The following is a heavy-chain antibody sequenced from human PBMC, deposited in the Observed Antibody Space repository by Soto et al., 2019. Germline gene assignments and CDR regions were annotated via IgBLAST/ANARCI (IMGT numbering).Heavy chain of an antibody. CDR3: ARCYGSGSPAGYNWFDP. Sequence: ASVKVSCKASGGTFSSYAISWVRQAPGQGLEWMGGIIPIFGTANYAQKFQGRVTITADESTSTAYMELSSLRSEDTAVYYCARCYGSGSPAGYNWFDPWGQGTLVTVYS. J-gene: IGHJ5*02. V-gene: IGHV1-69*13. CDR2: IIPIFGTA. D-gene: IGHD3-10*01. CDR1: GGTFSSYA.